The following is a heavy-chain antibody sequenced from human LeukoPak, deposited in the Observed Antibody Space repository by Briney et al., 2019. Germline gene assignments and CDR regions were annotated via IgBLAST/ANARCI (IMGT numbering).Heavy chain of an antibody. D-gene: IGHD5-18*01. V-gene: IGHV3-30*02. J-gene: IGHJ4*02. CDR2: IRYDGSNK. CDR3: AKDPPDATWIQPLHYFDY. CDR1: GFTFSSYG. Sequence: GGSLRLSCAASGFTFSSYGMHWVRQAPGKGLEWVAFIRYDGSNKYYADSVKGRFTISRDNSKNTLYLQMNSPRAEDTAVYYCAKDPPDATWIQPLHYFDYWGQGTLVTVSS.